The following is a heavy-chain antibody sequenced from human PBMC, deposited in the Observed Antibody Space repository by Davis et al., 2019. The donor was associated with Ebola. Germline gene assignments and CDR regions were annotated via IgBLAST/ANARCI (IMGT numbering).Heavy chain of an antibody. D-gene: IGHD3-10*01. V-gene: IGHV4-34*01. Sequence: MPSETLSFTCAVYGGSFSGYYWGWIRQPPGKGLEWIGRIYYSGSTYYNPSLKSRVTISVDTSKNQFSLKLSSVTAADTALYYCARWGGGGVYYYYGMDVWGQGTTVTVSS. CDR1: GGSFSGYY. J-gene: IGHJ6*02. CDR2: IYYSGST. CDR3: ARWGGGGVYYYYGMDV.